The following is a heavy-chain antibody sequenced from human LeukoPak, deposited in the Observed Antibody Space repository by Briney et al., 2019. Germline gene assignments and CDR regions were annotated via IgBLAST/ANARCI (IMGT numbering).Heavy chain of an antibody. CDR1: GGSISSSSYY. CDR3: VTYYFDSSGPKKNY. D-gene: IGHD3-22*01. J-gene: IGHJ4*02. Sequence: SETLSLTCTVSGGSISSSSYYWGWIRQPPGKGLKWIGSIYYSGSTYYNPSLKSRVTISVDTSKKQFSLKLSSVTAADTAVYYCVTYYFDSSGPKKNYWGQGTLVTVSS. V-gene: IGHV4-39*07. CDR2: IYYSGST.